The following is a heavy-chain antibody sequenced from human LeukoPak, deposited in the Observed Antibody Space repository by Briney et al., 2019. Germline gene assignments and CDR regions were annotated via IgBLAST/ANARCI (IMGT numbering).Heavy chain of an antibody. V-gene: IGHV4-61*02. CDR1: GGSISSGSYY. CDR2: IYTSGST. J-gene: IGHJ4*02. D-gene: IGHD5-24*01. CDR3: ARERWLQGFGY. Sequence: SQTLSLTCTVSGGSISSGSYYWSWIRQPAGKGLEWIGRIYTSGSTNYNPSLKSRVTISVDTSKNQFSLKLSSVTAADTAVYYCARERWLQGFGYWGQGTLVTVSS.